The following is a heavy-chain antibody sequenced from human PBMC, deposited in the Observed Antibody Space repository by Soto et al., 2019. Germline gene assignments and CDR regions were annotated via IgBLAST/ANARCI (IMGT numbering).Heavy chain of an antibody. D-gene: IGHD2-15*01. V-gene: IGHV3-30*18. CDR2: ISYDGSNK. Sequence: QVQLVESGGGVVQPGRSLRLSCAASGFTFSSYGMHWVRQAPGKGLEWVAVISYDGSNKYYADSVKRRFTISRDNSKNTLYLQMNSLRAEDTAVYYCAKDRDIVVVVAAFDYWGQGTLVTVSS. CDR1: GFTFSSYG. J-gene: IGHJ4*02. CDR3: AKDRDIVVVVAAFDY.